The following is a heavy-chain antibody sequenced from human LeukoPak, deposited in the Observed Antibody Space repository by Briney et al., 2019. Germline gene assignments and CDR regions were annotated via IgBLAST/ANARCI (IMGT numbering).Heavy chain of an antibody. J-gene: IGHJ5*02. Sequence: SETLSLTCTVSGGSISSSSYYWGWIRQPPGTGLEWIGSIYYSGSSYYNPSLKSRVTISVDTSKNQFSLKLSSVTAADTAVYYCARSRGWFGEIDPWGQGTLVTVSS. V-gene: IGHV4-39*07. CDR1: GGSISSSSYY. D-gene: IGHD3-10*01. CDR2: IYYSGSS. CDR3: ARSRGWFGEIDP.